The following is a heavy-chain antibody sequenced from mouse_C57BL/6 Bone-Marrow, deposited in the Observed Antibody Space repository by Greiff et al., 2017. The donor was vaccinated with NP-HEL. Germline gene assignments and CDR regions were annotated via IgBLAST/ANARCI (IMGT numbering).Heavy chain of an antibody. CDR2: INPNNGGT. D-gene: IGHD1-1*01. Sequence: EVQLQQSGPELVKPGASVKIPCKASGYTFTDYNMDWVKQSHGKSLEWIGDINPNNGGTIYNQKFKGKATLTVDKSSSTAYMELRSLTSEDTAVYYCARSSSRGWYFDVWGTGTTVTVSS. CDR1: GYTFTDYN. V-gene: IGHV1-18*01. CDR3: ARSSSRGWYFDV. J-gene: IGHJ1*03.